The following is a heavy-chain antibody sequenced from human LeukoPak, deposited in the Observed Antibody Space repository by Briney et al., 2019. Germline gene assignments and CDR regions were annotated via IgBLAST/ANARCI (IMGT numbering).Heavy chain of an antibody. CDR1: GFTFSSYG. Sequence: GRSLRLSCAASGFTFSSYGMHWVRQAPGKGLEWVAVISYDGSNKYYADSVKGRFTISRDNSKNTLYLQMNSLRAEDTAVYYCAKEPYSSAYYFDYWGQGKLVTVSS. V-gene: IGHV3-30*18. J-gene: IGHJ4*02. D-gene: IGHD6-19*01. CDR3: AKEPYSSAYYFDY. CDR2: ISYDGSNK.